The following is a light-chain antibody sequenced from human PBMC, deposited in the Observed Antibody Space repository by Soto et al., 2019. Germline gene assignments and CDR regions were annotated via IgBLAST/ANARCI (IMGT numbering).Light chain of an antibody. CDR2: DAS. V-gene: IGKV1-5*01. CDR3: QQYDSSSPT. J-gene: IGKJ2*01. CDR1: QNISVW. Sequence: DIQMTQSPSTLSASVGDGVTITCRASQNISVWLAWYQQRPGKAPKFLIYDASSLETGVPSRFRGSGSGTEFTLTIRSLQPYDFATYSCQQYDSSSPTFGQETKLEIK.